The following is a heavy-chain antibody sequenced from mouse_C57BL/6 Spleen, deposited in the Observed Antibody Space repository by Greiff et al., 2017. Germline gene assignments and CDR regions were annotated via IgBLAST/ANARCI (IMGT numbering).Heavy chain of an antibody. CDR2: ISSGGDYN. J-gene: IGHJ3*01. D-gene: IGHD2-4*01. CDR1: GFTFSSYA. CDR3: TRGGDYEFAY. Sequence: EVQLLESGAGLVKPGGSLKLSCAASGFTFSSYAMSWVRQTPEQGLEWVAYISSGGDYNYYAYTVKGRYTISRDKARNTLYLQMSNLKSEDTAMYYCTRGGDYEFAYWGQGTLVTVAA. V-gene: IGHV5-9-1*02.